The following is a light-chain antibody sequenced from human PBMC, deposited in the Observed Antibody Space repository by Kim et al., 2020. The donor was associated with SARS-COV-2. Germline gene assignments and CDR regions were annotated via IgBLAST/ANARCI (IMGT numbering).Light chain of an antibody. CDR2: TAS. CDR1: QGIRND. Sequence: ASVGDRVTITCRASQGIRNDLGWYQQRRGEAPKLLICTASKLQSGVPSRFSGSGSDTDFTLSINSLQPEDFSTYYCLQDHDFPLTFGGWTKVDIK. J-gene: IGKJ4*01. V-gene: IGKV1-6*01. CDR3: LQDHDFPLT.